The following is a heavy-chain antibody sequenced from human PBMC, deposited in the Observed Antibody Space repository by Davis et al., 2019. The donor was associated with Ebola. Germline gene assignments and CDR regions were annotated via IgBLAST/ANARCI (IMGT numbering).Heavy chain of an antibody. CDR2: IYHTGDT. CDR3: ARVNFCIGGSCYSHDH. Sequence: MPSETLSLTCTVSGYSITSAYYWSWIRQPPGKGLEWIGEIYHTGDTNYNPSLKSRVTISVDTSKNQFSLRLNSVTAADTAVYYCARVNFCIGGSCYSHDHWGQGTLVTVSS. CDR1: GYSITSAYY. J-gene: IGHJ5*02. V-gene: IGHV4-38-2*02. D-gene: IGHD2-15*01.